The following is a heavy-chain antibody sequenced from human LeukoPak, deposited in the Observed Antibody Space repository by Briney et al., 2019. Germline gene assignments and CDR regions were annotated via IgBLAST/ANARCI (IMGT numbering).Heavy chain of an antibody. Sequence: ASVKVSCKASGYTFTNYGISWVRQAPGQGLEWMGWISPYNGVTNYAQKLQGRVTMTTDTSTSTAYMELRSLRSDDTAVYYCTRTNPNKGYFDYWGQGTLVTVSS. D-gene: IGHD1-14*01. CDR2: ISPYNGVT. J-gene: IGHJ4*02. CDR3: TRTNPNKGYFDY. V-gene: IGHV1-18*01. CDR1: GYTFTNYG.